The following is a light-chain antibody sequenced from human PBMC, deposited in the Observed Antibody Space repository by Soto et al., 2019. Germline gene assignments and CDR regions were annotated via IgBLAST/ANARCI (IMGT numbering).Light chain of an antibody. CDR2: DVR. J-gene: IGLJ1*01. Sequence: QSALTQPDSVSGSPGQSITISCTGTSRDVGGYNYVSWYQQHPGKAPKLMIYDVRNRASGASNRFSGSKSGNTASLTISGLQAEDEADYYCTSYTSSSTLYVFGTGTKLTVL. CDR1: SRDVGGYNY. CDR3: TSYTSSSTLYV. V-gene: IGLV2-14*01.